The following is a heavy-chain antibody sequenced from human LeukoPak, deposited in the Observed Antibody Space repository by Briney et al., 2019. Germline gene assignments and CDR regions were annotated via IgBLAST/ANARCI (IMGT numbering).Heavy chain of an antibody. CDR1: GGSISSGGYY. Sequence: PSETLSLTCTVSGGSISSGGYYWSWIRQHPGKGLERMGYIYYSGSTYYNPSLKSRVTISVDTSKNQFSLKLSSVTAADTAVYYCARSASGTYYYYGMDVWGQGTTVTVSS. V-gene: IGHV4-31*03. CDR3: ARSASGTYYYYGMDV. J-gene: IGHJ6*02. D-gene: IGHD1-7*01. CDR2: IYYSGST.